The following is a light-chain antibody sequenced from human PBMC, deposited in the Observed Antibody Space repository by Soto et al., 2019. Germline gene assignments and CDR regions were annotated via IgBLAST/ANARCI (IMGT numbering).Light chain of an antibody. CDR2: GAS. CDR3: QQYGSSPRT. CDR1: QSVSSSY. J-gene: IGKJ1*01. V-gene: IGKV3-20*01. Sequence: EIVMAQSPGTLSVSPGERATLSCSASQSVSSSYLAWYQQKPGQAPRLLIYGASSRATGIPDRFSGSGSGTDFTLTISRLEPEDFAVYYCQQYGSSPRTFGQGTKVDIK.